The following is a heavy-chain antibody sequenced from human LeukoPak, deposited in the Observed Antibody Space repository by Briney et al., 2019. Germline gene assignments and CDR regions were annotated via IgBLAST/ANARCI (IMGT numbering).Heavy chain of an antibody. D-gene: IGHD2-2*03. J-gene: IGHJ5*02. V-gene: IGHV4-38-2*02. CDR3: ARALDIVVVPAAIIWFDP. CDR2: IYHSGST. Sequence: PSETLSLTCNVSGYSISSGYFWGWVRQAPGKGLEWIGSIYHSGSTYYNPSLKSRVTISVDTSKNQFSLKLSSVTAADTAVYYCARALDIVVVPAAIIWFDPWGQGTLVTVSS. CDR1: GYSISSGYF.